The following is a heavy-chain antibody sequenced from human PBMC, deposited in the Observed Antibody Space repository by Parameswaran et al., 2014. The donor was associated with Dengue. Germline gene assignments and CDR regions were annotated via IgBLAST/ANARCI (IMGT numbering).Heavy chain of an antibody. CDR2: IYYSGST. D-gene: IGHD3-3*01. V-gene: IGHV4-59*01. CDR1: AISSA. Sequence: AISSARWIRQPPGKGLEWIGYIYYSGSTNYNPSLKSRVTISVDTSKSQFSLKLSSVTAADTAVYYCARVSDFWSGYYWGQGTLVTVSS. J-gene: IGHJ4*02. CDR3: ARVSDFWSGYY.